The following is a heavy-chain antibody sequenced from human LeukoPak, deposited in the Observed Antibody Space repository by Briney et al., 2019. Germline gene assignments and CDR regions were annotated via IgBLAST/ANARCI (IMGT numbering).Heavy chain of an antibody. V-gene: IGHV4-34*01. Sequence: SETLSLTCAVYGGSFSGYYWSWIRQPPGKGLEWIGEINHSGSTNYNPSLKSRVTISVDTSKNQFSLKLSSVTAADTAVYYCARGYCSSTSCYNYFDYWGQETLVTVSS. CDR2: INHSGST. D-gene: IGHD2-2*02. CDR3: ARGYCSSTSCYNYFDY. J-gene: IGHJ4*02. CDR1: GGSFSGYY.